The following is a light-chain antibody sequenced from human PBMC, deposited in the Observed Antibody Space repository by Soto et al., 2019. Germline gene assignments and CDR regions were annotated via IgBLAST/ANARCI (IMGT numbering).Light chain of an antibody. CDR2: DAS. Sequence: DIQMTQSPSSLSASVGDRVTITCQASQDLSNYLNWYQQKPGKAPKLLIYDASNLETGVPSRFSGSGSGTDFTFTISSLQPEDMATYYCQQYDNLLTVGGGTKVEIK. V-gene: IGKV1-33*01. J-gene: IGKJ4*01. CDR3: QQYDNLLT. CDR1: QDLSNY.